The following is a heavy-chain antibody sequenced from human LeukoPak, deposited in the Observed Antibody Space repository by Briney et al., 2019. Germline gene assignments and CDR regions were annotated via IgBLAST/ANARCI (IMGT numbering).Heavy chain of an antibody. CDR2: ISAYNGNT. V-gene: IGHV1-18*04. J-gene: IGHJ6*02. CDR1: GYTFNSSY. Sequence: ASVKLSCTASGYTFNSSYMHWVRQAPGQGLEWMGRISAYNGNTNYAQKLQGRVTMTTDTSTSTAYMELRSLRSDDTAVYYCARGSWSMVRGVTTYYYGMDVWGQGTTVTVSS. D-gene: IGHD3-10*01. CDR3: ARGSWSMVRGVTTYYYGMDV.